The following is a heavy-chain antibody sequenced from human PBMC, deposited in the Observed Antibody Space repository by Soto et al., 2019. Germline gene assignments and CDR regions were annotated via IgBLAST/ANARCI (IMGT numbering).Heavy chain of an antibody. D-gene: IGHD5-18*01. CDR3: ASRDVDTTMVGRDY. CDR2: TYYSGTT. CDR1: GGSISSGGYY. Sequence: SETLSLTCTVSGGSISSGGYYWYWIRQHSGKGLEWIGFTYYSGTTYYNPSLKSRVTMSVDTSKNQFSLKLRSVTAADTAVYYCASRDVDTTMVGRDYWGQGTMVTVSS. V-gene: IGHV4-31*03. J-gene: IGHJ4*02.